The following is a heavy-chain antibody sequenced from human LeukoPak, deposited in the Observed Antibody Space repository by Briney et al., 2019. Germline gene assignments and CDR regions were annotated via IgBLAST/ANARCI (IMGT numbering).Heavy chain of an antibody. V-gene: IGHV4-4*07. CDR2: IYTSGST. J-gene: IGHJ4*02. CDR1: GGLISTYF. D-gene: IGHD4-17*01. CDR3: ARTTTVTNLDY. Sequence: SETLSLTCKVSGGLISTYFWNWIRQPAGKGLEWIGRIYTSGSTNYNPSLKSRVTMSVDTSKNQFSLKLSSVTAADTAVYYCARTTTVTNLDYWGQGTLVTVSS.